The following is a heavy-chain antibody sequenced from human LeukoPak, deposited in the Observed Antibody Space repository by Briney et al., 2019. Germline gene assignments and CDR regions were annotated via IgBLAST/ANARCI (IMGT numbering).Heavy chain of an antibody. CDR2: IETDGDEK. J-gene: IGHJ4*02. CDR3: ARDIPSGFYTPDY. Sequence: QAGGSLRLSCVASGFTFSDYWMSWVRQAPGMVLEWVANIETDGDEKNYVDSVKGRFTISRDNAKNSLYLQMNNLRDEDTALYYCARDIPSGFYTPDYWGQGTQVTVSS. D-gene: IGHD5-12*01. V-gene: IGHV3-7*01. CDR1: GFTFSDYW.